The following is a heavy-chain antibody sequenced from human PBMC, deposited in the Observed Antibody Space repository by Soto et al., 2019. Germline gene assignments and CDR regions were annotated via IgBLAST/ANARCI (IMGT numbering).Heavy chain of an antibody. V-gene: IGHV3-30*18. Sequence: GGSLRLSCAASGFTFSCYGMHWVRQAPGKGLEWVAAISSDGSNKYYADSVKGRFTISRDNSRNTLYLQMNGLRAEDTAVYFCAKGGYSYGTADYWGQGTLVTVSS. CDR3: AKGGYSYGTADY. CDR1: GFTFSCYG. D-gene: IGHD5-18*01. J-gene: IGHJ4*02. CDR2: ISSDGSNK.